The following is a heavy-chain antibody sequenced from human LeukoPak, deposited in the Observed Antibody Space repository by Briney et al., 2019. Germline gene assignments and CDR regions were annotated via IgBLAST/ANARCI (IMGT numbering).Heavy chain of an antibody. Sequence: SETLSLTCAVYGGSFSGYYWSWIRQPPGKGLEWIGEINHSGSTNYNPSLKSRVTISVDTSKNQFSLKLSSVSAADTAVYYCARGREIDYWGQGTLATVSS. CDR2: INHSGST. CDR3: ARGREIDY. V-gene: IGHV4-34*01. J-gene: IGHJ4*02. CDR1: GGSFSGYY.